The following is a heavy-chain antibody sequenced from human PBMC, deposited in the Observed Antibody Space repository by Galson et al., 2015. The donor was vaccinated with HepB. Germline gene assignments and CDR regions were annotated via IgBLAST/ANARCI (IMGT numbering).Heavy chain of an antibody. CDR1: GYTLTELS. CDR2: FDPEDGET. CDR3: ATGGDNILTGYYLSPFDY. D-gene: IGHD3-9*01. Sequence: SVKVSCKVSGYTLTELSMHWVRQAPGKGLEWMGGFDPEDGETIYAQKFQGRVTMTEDTSTDTAYMELSSLRSEDTAVYYCATGGDNILTGYYLSPFDYWGQGTLVTVSS. J-gene: IGHJ4*02. V-gene: IGHV1-24*01.